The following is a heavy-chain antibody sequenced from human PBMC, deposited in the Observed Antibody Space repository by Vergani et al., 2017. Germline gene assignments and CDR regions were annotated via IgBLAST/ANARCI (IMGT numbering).Heavy chain of an antibody. CDR3: TRRIGSYGFDY. CDR2: IRSKTNSYAT. V-gene: IGHV3-73*02. J-gene: IGHJ4*02. Sequence: EVQLVESGGGLVQPGGSLKLSCAASGFTFSGSAMHWVRQASVKGLEWVGRIRSKTNSYATAYAALVKGRFTISRDDSNNTAYLQMNSLKTEDTAVYYCTRRIGSYGFDYWGQGTLVTVSS. CDR1: GFTFSGSA. D-gene: IGHD1-26*01.